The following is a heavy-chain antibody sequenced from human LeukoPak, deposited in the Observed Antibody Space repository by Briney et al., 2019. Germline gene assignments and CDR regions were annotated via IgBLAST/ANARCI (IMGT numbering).Heavy chain of an antibody. D-gene: IGHD3-3*01. V-gene: IGHV1-18*01. CDR2: ISAYNGNT. CDR1: GYTFTSYG. Sequence: ASAKVSCKASGYTFTSYGISWVRQAPGQGLEWMGWISAYNGNTNYAQKLQGRVTMTTDTSTSTAHMELRSLRSDDTAVYYCARGSIVEWLSPFDYWGQGTLVTVSS. J-gene: IGHJ4*02. CDR3: ARGSIVEWLSPFDY.